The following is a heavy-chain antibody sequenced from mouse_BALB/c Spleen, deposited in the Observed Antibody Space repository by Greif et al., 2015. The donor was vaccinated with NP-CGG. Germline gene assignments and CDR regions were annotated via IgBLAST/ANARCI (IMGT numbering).Heavy chain of an antibody. J-gene: IGHJ4*01. D-gene: IGHD2-3*01. Sequence: EVKLMESGGGLVKPGGSLKLSCAASGFAFSSYDMSWVRQAPEKRLEWVAYISSGGGSAYYPDTVKGRFTISRDNAKNTLYLQMSSLKSEDTAMYYCARYDGYYYYAMDYWDQGTSVTVSS. CDR2: ISSGGGSA. CDR3: ARYDGYYYYAMDY. V-gene: IGHV5-12-1*01. CDR1: GFAFSSYD.